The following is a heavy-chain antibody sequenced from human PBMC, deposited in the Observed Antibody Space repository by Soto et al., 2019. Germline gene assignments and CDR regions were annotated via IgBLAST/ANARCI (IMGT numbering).Heavy chain of an antibody. V-gene: IGHV3-48*03. D-gene: IGHD5-18*01. CDR1: VFTFSSYE. CDR3: AREKLRGYSSCYAWFES. J-gene: IGHJ5*01. CDR2: ISSSGSTI. Sequence: QPGGSLRFSCAASVFTFSSYEMNWVRQGPGKGLEWVSYISSSGSTIYYEDSVKGRFTISRDNAKNSLYLQMNSLRAEDTAVYYCAREKLRGYSSCYAWFESWGEGT.